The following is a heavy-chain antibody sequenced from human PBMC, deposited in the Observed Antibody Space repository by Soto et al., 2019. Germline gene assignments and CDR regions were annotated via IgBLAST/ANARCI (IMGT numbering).Heavy chain of an antibody. J-gene: IGHJ4*02. CDR2: IYYTGNT. Sequence: QVQLQESGPGLVKPSQTLSLTCTVSGGSISSGGTGWYWTWLRQLPGKGLEWIGYIYYTGNTYYLPSLNSRPTISIDTSENQFSLKLTSVTAADTSVYFCASGHDAYKVRYWGQGTLVSVSS. D-gene: IGHD1-1*01. V-gene: IGHV4-31*03. CDR1: GGSISSGGTGWY. CDR3: ASGHDAYKVRY.